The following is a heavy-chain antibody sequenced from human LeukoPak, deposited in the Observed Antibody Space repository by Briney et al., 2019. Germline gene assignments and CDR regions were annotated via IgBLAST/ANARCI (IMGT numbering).Heavy chain of an antibody. CDR3: VKVDNYGGGAFDI. CDR1: GFTFITYA. D-gene: IGHD2-2*03. CDR2: ISSGGGST. Sequence: GGSLRLSCSASGFTFITYAMHWVRQAPGKGLKYFSGISSGGGSTYYADSVKGRFTISRDNSKNTLYLQMSSLRVEDTAVYYCVKVDNYGGGAFDIWGQGTMVTVSS. V-gene: IGHV3-64D*06. J-gene: IGHJ3*02.